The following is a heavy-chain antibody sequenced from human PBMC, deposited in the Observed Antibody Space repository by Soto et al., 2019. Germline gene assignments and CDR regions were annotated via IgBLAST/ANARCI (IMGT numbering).Heavy chain of an antibody. J-gene: IGHJ4*02. CDR3: ARDGLDDILTGTPYYFDY. D-gene: IGHD3-9*01. Sequence: QVQLVQSGAEVKKPGSSVKVSCKASGGTFSSYAISWVRQAPGQGLEWMGGIIPIFGTANYAKKFQGRVTITADESTSTAYMELSSLRSEDTAVYYCARDGLDDILTGTPYYFDYWGQGTLVTVSS. CDR2: IIPIFGTA. V-gene: IGHV1-69*01. CDR1: GGTFSSYA.